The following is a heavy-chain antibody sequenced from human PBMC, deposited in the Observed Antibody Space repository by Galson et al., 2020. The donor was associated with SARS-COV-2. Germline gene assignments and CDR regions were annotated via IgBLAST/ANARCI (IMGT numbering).Heavy chain of an antibody. J-gene: IGHJ5*02. CDR2: FDPEDGET. D-gene: IGHD4-4*01. CDR3: ATVWALPVTTRHNWFDP. Sequence: ASVKVSCKVSGYTLTELSMHWVRQAPGKGLEWMGGFDPEDGETIYAQKFQGRVTMTEDTSTDTAYMELSSLRSEDTAVYYCATVWALPVTTRHNWFDPWGQGTLVTVSS. V-gene: IGHV1-24*01. CDR1: GYTLTELS.